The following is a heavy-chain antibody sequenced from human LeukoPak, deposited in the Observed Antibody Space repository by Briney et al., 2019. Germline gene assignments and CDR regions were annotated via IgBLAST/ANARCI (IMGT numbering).Heavy chain of an antibody. CDR1: GFTFSSYG. CDR2: IRYDGSNK. D-gene: IGHD3-3*01. V-gene: IGHV3-30*02. CDR3: AKDQELFGVVIDFDY. J-gene: IGHJ4*02. Sequence: GGSLRLSCAASGFTFSSYGMHWVRQAPGKGLEGVAFIRYDGSNKYYADSVKGRFTISRDNSKNTLYLQMNSLRAEDTAVYYCAKDQELFGVVIDFDYWGQGTLVTVSS.